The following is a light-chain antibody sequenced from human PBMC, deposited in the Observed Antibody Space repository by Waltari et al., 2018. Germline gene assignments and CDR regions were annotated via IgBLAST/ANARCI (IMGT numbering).Light chain of an antibody. CDR1: SSDVGGHNF. V-gene: IGLV2-14*03. CDR2: GVT. CDR3: SSYRSSAIVV. J-gene: IGLJ2*01. Sequence: QSALTQPASVSGSPGQSLTISCTGPSSDVGGHNFVSWYQQHPGKAPKLIIFGVTNRPSGISDRFSGSKSGNTASLTISGLQAEDEGDYYCSSYRSSAIVVFGGGTKLSVL.